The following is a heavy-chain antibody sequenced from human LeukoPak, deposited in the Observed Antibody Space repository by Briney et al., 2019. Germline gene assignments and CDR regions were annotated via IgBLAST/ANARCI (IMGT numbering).Heavy chain of an antibody. D-gene: IGHD2-8*02. CDR2: INPNSGGT. CDR1: GYTFTDYY. V-gene: IGHV1-2*02. CDR3: AGFKSTGWRLFDY. J-gene: IGHJ4*02. Sequence: ASVKVSCKASGYTFTDYYIHWVRQAPGQGLEWMGWINPNSGGTKYAQKFQDRVTMTRDTSISTTYMEMNSLRSDDTAVFYCAGFKSTGWRLFDYWGQGTLVTVSS.